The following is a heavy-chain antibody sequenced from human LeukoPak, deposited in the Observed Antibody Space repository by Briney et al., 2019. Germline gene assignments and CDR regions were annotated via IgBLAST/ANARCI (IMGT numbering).Heavy chain of an antibody. J-gene: IGHJ4*02. CDR2: ISYDGSNK. Sequence: GRSLRLPCAASGFTFSSYAMHWVRQAPGKGLEWVAVISYDGSNKYYADSVKGRFTISRDNSKITLYLQMNSLRAEDTAVYYCARGPLWFGELLLDYWGQGTLVTVSS. V-gene: IGHV3-30-3*01. CDR3: ARGPLWFGELLLDY. CDR1: GFTFSSYA. D-gene: IGHD3-10*01.